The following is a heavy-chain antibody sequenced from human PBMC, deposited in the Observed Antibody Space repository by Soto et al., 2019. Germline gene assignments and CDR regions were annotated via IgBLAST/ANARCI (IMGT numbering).Heavy chain of an antibody. Sequence: QVQLVQSGAEVKKPGASVKVSCKASGYTFTRNAIHWVRQAPGQRLEWIGRIKAGNGDTKYSQKFQDRVTITRDTAASAAYTELSTMGSEDTDVYSCARSENYYSTFDYWGQGTLVTVSS. CDR3: ARSENYYSTFDY. CDR1: GYTFTRNA. V-gene: IGHV1-3*01. CDR2: IKAGNGDT. D-gene: IGHD3-10*01. J-gene: IGHJ4*02.